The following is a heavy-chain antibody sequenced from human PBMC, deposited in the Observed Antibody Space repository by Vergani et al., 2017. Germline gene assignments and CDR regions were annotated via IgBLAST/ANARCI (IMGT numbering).Heavy chain of an antibody. CDR1: GYTFTNYA. D-gene: IGHD2-15*01. CDR3: VRTRSGSCTGGSCYSWWFDP. V-gene: IGHV7-4-1*02. J-gene: IGHJ5*02. Sequence: QVQLVQSGSEVKKPGASVKVSCRASGYTFTNYALNWVRQAPGQGIEWMGWINSNSGNTTYAQGFKGRFVFSLDSSVSTSYLQINSLQPEDTAVYYCVRTRSGSCTGGSCYSWWFDPWGQGTLVTVSS. CDR2: INSNSGNT.